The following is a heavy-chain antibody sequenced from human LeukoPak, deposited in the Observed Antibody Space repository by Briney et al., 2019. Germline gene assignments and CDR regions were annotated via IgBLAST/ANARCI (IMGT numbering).Heavy chain of an antibody. D-gene: IGHD4-17*01. Sequence: GPPLVNPTQTLTRTCTFSGFSLSTSGVGVGWIRQPPGKALEWLALIYWDDDKRYSPSLKSRLTITKDTSKNQVVLTMTNMDPVDTATYYCAHSDKGDYLFGSYYFDYWGQGTLVTVSS. CDR2: IYWDDDK. CDR1: GFSLSTSGVG. V-gene: IGHV2-5*02. CDR3: AHSDKGDYLFGSYYFDY. J-gene: IGHJ4*02.